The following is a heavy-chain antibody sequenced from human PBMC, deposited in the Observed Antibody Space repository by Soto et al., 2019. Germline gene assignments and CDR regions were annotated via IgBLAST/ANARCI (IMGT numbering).Heavy chain of an antibody. CDR3: FGVMAATLDY. CDR2: LFYRGAT. CDR1: GGSIKNTNYH. D-gene: IGHD2-21*01. V-gene: IGHV4-39*01. Sequence: SETLSLTCSVSGGSIKNTNYHWGWIRQPPGKGLEWIGTLFYRGATDYNPSLKTPVTISLDTSQNLRSLNLSSVTAAGSAVYFCFGVMAATLDYWGQGTLVTGSS. J-gene: IGHJ4*01.